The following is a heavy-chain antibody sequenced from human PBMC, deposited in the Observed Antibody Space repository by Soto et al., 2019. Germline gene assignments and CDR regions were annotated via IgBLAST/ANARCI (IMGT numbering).Heavy chain of an antibody. CDR2: VHSRGGS. Sequence: QLLESGPGLVKPSETLSLTCTVSSGSITSGDYFWGWIRQPPGKGLEFIGSVHSRGGSYYSPSLKSRVSISMDKSKNQFSLKLTSVTAGDTAVYFCASVVVGATRQTGSDHWGQGTLVTVS. D-gene: IGHD2-15*01. J-gene: IGHJ4*02. V-gene: IGHV4-39*01. CDR1: SGSITSGDYF. CDR3: ASVVVGATRQTGSDH.